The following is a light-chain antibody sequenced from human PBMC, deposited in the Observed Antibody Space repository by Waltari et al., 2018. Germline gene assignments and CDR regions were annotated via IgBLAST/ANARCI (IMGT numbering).Light chain of an antibody. CDR1: QSISSW. CDR3: QQYHSYSLT. CDR2: KAS. V-gene: IGKV1-5*03. J-gene: IGKJ4*01. Sequence: DIQMTQSPSTLSASVGDRVTITCRASQSISSWLAWYQQTPGKAPKLLIYKASTLESGVPSRFSGSGSGTEFTLTISSLQPDDFATYYCQQYHSYSLTFGGGTKVEIK.